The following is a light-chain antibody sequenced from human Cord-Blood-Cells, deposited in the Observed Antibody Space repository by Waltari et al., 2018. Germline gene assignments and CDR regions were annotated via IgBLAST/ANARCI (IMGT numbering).Light chain of an antibody. Sequence: QSALTQPPSVSGSPGQSVTISCTGTSSDVGSYNRVSWYQQPPGTAPKLMIYEVSNRPSGVPDRFPGSKAGNTASLTISGLQAEDEADYYCCSYTSSSTLVFGGGTKLTVL. CDR2: EVS. V-gene: IGLV2-18*02. CDR3: CSYTSSSTLV. J-gene: IGLJ3*02. CDR1: SSDVGSYNR.